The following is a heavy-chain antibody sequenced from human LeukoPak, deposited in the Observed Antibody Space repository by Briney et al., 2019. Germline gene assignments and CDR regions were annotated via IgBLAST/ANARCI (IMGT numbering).Heavy chain of an antibody. Sequence: SETLSLTCTVSGGSISSGGYYWSWIRQPPGKGLEWVGYIFHSGSTYYNPSLKSRVTLSVDRSKNQFSLKLSSVTAADTAIYYCARAKTESITVAPYYFDYWGQGTLVTVSS. D-gene: IGHD6-19*01. CDR1: GGSISSGGYY. CDR2: IFHSGST. CDR3: ARAKTESITVAPYYFDY. J-gene: IGHJ4*02. V-gene: IGHV4-30-2*01.